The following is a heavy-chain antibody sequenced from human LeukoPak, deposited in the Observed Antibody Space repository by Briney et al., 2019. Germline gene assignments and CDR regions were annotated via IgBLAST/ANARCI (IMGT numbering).Heavy chain of an antibody. CDR3: ARAFGDHIAPYFDY. V-gene: IGHV3-30-3*01. CDR1: GFTFSINA. CDR2: ISYDGSKQ. J-gene: IGHJ4*02. Sequence: LPGRSLRLSCEGSGFTFSINAMHWVRQAPGKGLEWLAVISYDGSKQYFADSVKGRFTISRDNSKNTLYLQMNSLRAEDTAVYYCARAFGDHIAPYFDYWGQGTLVTVSS. D-gene: IGHD3-10*01.